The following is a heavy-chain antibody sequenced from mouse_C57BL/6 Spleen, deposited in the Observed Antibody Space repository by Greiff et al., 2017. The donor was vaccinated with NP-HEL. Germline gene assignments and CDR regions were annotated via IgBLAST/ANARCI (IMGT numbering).Heavy chain of an antibody. J-gene: IGHJ1*03. CDR1: GFTFSDYG. V-gene: IGHV5-17*01. D-gene: IGHD1-1*01. Sequence: EVHLVESGGGLVKPGGSLKLSCAASGFTFSDYGMHWVRQAPEKGLEWVAYISSGSSTIYYADTVKGRFTISRDNAKNTLFLQMTSLRSEDKAMYYCARTYYYGSSPYWYFDVWGTGTTVTVSS. CDR3: ARTYYYGSSPYWYFDV. CDR2: ISSGSSTI.